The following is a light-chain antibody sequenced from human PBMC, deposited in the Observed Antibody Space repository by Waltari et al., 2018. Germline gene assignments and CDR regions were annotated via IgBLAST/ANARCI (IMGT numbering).Light chain of an antibody. CDR3: QSYDSSLSVVV. Sequence: QSVLTQPPSVSGAPGQRVTISCPGSSSNIGARYDVPWYQQLPGTAPKLLIYGNSNRPSGVPDRFFGSKSGTSASLAITGLQAEDEADYYCQSYDSSLSVVVFGGGTKLTVL. CDR2: GNS. J-gene: IGLJ2*01. V-gene: IGLV1-40*01. CDR1: SSNIGARYD.